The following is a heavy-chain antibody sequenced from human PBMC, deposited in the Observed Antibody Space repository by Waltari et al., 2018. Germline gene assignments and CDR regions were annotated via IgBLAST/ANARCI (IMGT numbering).Heavy chain of an antibody. Sequence: QVQLEQSGAEVKKPGSSVKVSCKASGGTFSTFAISWVRQPPGQGLEWMGAIIPLCGTAHDAQKFQGRVTVTADESSSTHYMELSSLRSEDTAVYYCARQKLYFYGLYVWGQGTTVTVSS. J-gene: IGHJ6*02. CDR3: ARQKLYFYGLYV. V-gene: IGHV1-69*01. CDR1: GGTFSTFA. CDR2: IIPLCGTA.